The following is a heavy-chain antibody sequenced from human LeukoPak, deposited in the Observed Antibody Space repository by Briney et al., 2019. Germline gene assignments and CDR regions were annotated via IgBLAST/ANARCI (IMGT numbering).Heavy chain of an antibody. CDR1: GFTFSSYG. CDR3: AKDSGIVVVTAIDYFDY. CDR2: ISYDGSNK. J-gene: IGHJ4*02. Sequence: GGSLRLSCAASGFTFSSYGMHWVRQAPGKGLEWVAVISYDGSNKYYADSVKGRFTNSRDNSKNTLYLQMNSLRAEDTAVYYCAKDSGIVVVTAIDYFDYWGQGTLVTVSS. D-gene: IGHD2-21*02. V-gene: IGHV3-30*18.